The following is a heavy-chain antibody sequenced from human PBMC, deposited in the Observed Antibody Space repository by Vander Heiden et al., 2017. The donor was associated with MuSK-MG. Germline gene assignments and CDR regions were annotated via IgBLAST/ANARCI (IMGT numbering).Heavy chain of an antibody. CDR2: ISWNSGSI. CDR1: GFTFDDYA. J-gene: IGHJ3*02. V-gene: IGHV3-9*01. D-gene: IGHD6-19*01. Sequence: EVQLVESGGGLVQPGRSLRLSCAASGFTFDDYAMHWVRQAPGKGLEWVSGISWNSGSIGYADSVKGRFTISRDNAKNSLYLQMNSLRAEDTALYYCAKIGRHGSGWPLGAFDIWGQGTMVTVSS. CDR3: AKIGRHGSGWPLGAFDI.